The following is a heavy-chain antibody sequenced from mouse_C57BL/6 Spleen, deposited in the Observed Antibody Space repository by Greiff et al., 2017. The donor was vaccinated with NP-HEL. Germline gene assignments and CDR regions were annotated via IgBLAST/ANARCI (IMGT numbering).Heavy chain of an antibody. CDR1: GYTFTSYW. Sequence: VQLQQSGAELVKPGASVKMSCKASGYTFTSYWITWVKQRPGQGLEWIGDIYPGSGSTNYNEKCKSKATLTVDTSSSTAYMQLSSMTSEDSAVYYCARSYYGSSPYWYFDVWGTGTTVTVSS. CDR2: IYPGSGST. D-gene: IGHD1-1*01. J-gene: IGHJ1*03. V-gene: IGHV1-55*01. CDR3: ARSYYGSSPYWYFDV.